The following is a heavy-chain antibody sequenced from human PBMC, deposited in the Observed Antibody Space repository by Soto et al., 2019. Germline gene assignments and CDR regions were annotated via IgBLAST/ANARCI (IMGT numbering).Heavy chain of an antibody. CDR3: ARTYSSGYYYYGMDV. CDR2: IYRSGSF. CDR1: GGFVSSAGYS. Sequence: SETLSLTCSVSGGFVSSAGYSWNWIRQPPGKGLEWIGYIYRSGSFFYQPSLKSRVTISVDTSKNQFSLKLSSVTAADTAVYYCARTYSSGYYYYGMDVWGQGTTVTVSS. D-gene: IGHD6-19*01. V-gene: IGHV4-30-2*01. J-gene: IGHJ6*02.